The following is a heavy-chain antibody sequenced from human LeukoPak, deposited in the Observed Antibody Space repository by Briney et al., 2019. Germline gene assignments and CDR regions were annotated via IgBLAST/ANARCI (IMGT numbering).Heavy chain of an antibody. CDR3: ARVWWELHNAFDI. Sequence: ASVKVSCKASGYTFTSYYMHWVRQAPGQGLEWMGIINPSGGSTSYAQKFQGRVTMTRDTSTSTVYMELSRLRSDDTAVYYCARVWWELHNAFDIWGQGTMVTVSS. J-gene: IGHJ3*02. CDR2: INPSGGST. CDR1: GYTFTSYY. D-gene: IGHD2-15*01. V-gene: IGHV1-46*01.